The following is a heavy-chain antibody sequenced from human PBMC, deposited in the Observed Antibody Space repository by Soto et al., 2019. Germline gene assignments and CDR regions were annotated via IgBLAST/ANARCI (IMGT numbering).Heavy chain of an antibody. J-gene: IGHJ4*02. CDR1: GGSISPNY. CDR2: IYFGGTT. CDR3: ARLGGYFQALDS. Sequence: SSETLSLTCTVSGGSISPNYWSWIRQPPGKGLEWIGYIYFGGTTMYNPSLKSRVTISVDTSKNQFSLKLTSVTAADTAVYYCARLGGYFQALDSWGQGTLVTVSS. D-gene: IGHD3-22*01. V-gene: IGHV4-59*08.